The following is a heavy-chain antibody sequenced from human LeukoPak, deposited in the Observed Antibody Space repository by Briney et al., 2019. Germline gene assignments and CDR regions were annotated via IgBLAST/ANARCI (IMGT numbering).Heavy chain of an antibody. Sequence: ASVTVSCTSSGYTFTVYYMHWVRQAPGQGLEWMGWINPNSGGTNYAQKFQGRVTMTRDTSISTAYMELSRLRSDDTAVYYCARWMATVTTPDYWGQGTLVTVSS. J-gene: IGHJ4*02. D-gene: IGHD4-11*01. CDR1: GYTFTVYY. CDR2: INPNSGGT. V-gene: IGHV1-2*02. CDR3: ARWMATVTTPDY.